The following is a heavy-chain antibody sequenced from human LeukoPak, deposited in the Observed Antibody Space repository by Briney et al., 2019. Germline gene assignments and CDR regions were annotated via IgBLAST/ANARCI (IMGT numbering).Heavy chain of an antibody. CDR1: GYTFTSYG. V-gene: IGHV1-18*01. D-gene: IGHD2-15*01. CDR2: ISAYNGNT. CDR3: ARNDCSGGSCREGNNWFDP. Sequence: ASVKVSCKASGYTFTSYGFIWVRQAPGQGLEWMGWISAYNGNTNYAQKLQGRVTMTTDTSTSTAYMELRSLRSDDTAVYYCARNDCSGGSCREGNNWFDPWGQGTLVTVSS. J-gene: IGHJ5*02.